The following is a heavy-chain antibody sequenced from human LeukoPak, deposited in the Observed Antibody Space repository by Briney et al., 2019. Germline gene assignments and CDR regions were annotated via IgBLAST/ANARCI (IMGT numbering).Heavy chain of an antibody. Sequence: GGSLRLSCEASGFTFSAYAMTWVRQAPGKGLEWVSSIGSDGKTHYSESVKGRFTISRDNSKNTLYLEMNSLRADDTAVYYCATNYDVWGAYGSWGQGTLVAVSS. D-gene: IGHD3-3*01. CDR3: ATNYDVWGAYGS. CDR1: GFTFSAYA. J-gene: IGHJ5*02. CDR2: IGSDGKT. V-gene: IGHV3-23*01.